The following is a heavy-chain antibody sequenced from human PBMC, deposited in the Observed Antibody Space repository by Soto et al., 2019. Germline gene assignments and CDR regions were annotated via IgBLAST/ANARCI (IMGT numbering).Heavy chain of an antibody. CDR2: ISSSGSTI. J-gene: IGHJ6*02. CDR1: GFTFSSYE. V-gene: IGHV3-48*03. CDR3: ARDNTPSPSIAARRDYYYYGLDV. Sequence: PGGSLRLSCAASGFTFSSYEMNWVRQAPGKGPEWVSYISSSGSTIYYADSVKGRFTISRDNAKNSLYLQMNSLRAEDTAVYYCARDNTPSPSIAARRDYYYYGLDVWGQGTTVTVSS. D-gene: IGHD6-6*01.